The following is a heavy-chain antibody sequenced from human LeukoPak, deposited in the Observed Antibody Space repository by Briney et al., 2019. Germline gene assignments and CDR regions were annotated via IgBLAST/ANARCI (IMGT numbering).Heavy chain of an antibody. CDR1: GFTFDDYA. J-gene: IGHJ4*02. CDR3: AGYNWNYYFDY. Sequence: GSLRLSCAASGFTFDDYAIHWVRQAPGKGLEWVSLISADGGTTYYANSVKGRFTISRDNGKNSLYLQMNSLRTEDTALYYCAGYNWNYYFDYWGQGTLVTVSS. CDR2: ISADGGTT. D-gene: IGHD1-7*01. V-gene: IGHV3-43*02.